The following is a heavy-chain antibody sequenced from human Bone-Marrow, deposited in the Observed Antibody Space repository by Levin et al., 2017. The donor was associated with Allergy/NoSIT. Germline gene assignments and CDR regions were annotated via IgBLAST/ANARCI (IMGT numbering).Heavy chain of an antibody. CDR1: GGSISSHS. V-gene: IGHV4-59*11. CDR3: ARVYPPYYFDS. CDR2: ISYTGKP. Sequence: SETLSLTCTVSGGSISSHSWSWIRQPPGKGLESIGHISYTGKPNYNPSPKVRVTIRIETSKPHFSLQLRSVTAADTAMYFCARVYPPYYFDSWGQGTLVTVSS. J-gene: IGHJ4*02. D-gene: IGHD3-16*02.